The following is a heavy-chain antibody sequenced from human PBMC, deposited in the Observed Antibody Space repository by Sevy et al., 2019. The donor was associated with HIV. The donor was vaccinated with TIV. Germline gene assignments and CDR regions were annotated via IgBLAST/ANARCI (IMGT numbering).Heavy chain of an antibody. V-gene: IGHV3-23*01. D-gene: IGHD4-17*01. CDR1: GFTFSSYA. J-gene: IGHJ3*01. Sequence: GGSLRLSCAASGFTFSSYAMHWVRQAPGKGLEWVSAISNSGSDTKYAGSVKGRFTNSRENSKNTLYVQMNSLSAEDTAVYYCAKDRITVIGDAFDLWGQGTMVTVSS. CDR3: AKDRITVIGDAFDL. CDR2: ISNSGSDT.